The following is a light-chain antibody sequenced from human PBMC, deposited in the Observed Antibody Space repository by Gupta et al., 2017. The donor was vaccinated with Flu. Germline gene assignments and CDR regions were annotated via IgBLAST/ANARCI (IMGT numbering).Light chain of an antibody. CDR2: SND. CDR1: SSNIGYSS. V-gene: IGLV1-44*01. Sequence: LLTQPPSASQTPGQRVTISCSGSSSNIGYSSVTWYQQLPGAAPRLLFYSNDQRPSGVPSRFSASKSGTSGSLAISGLQAEDEADYYCASWDDNLSGVIFGGGTKLTVL. J-gene: IGLJ2*01. CDR3: ASWDDNLSGVI.